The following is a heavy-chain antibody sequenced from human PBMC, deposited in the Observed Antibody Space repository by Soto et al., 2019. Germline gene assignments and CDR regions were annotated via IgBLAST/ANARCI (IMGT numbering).Heavy chain of an antibody. CDR2: ISSNGGST. Sequence: GSLRLSCSASGFTFSSYAMHWVRQAPGKGLEYVSAISSNGGSTYYADSVEGRFTISRDNSNNTLYLQMSSLRAEDTAVYYCVRSLYYDFWSGNYGMDVWGQGTTVTVPS. V-gene: IGHV3-64D*08. CDR1: GFTFSSYA. J-gene: IGHJ6*02. D-gene: IGHD3-3*01. CDR3: VRSLYYDFWSGNYGMDV.